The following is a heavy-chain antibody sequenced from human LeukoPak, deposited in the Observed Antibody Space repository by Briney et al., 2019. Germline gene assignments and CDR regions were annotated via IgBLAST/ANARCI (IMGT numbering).Heavy chain of an antibody. CDR3: AKAQGYLDY. CDR2: ISGSGGNT. J-gene: IGHJ4*02. CDR1: GFTFSSYA. V-gene: IGHV3-23*01. Sequence: PGGSLRLSCAASGFTFSSYAMSWVRQAPGRGLEWVSGISGSGGNTYYGDSVKGRFTISRDNSKNTVYLQMNSLRAEDTAVYYCAKAQGYLDYWGQGTLATVSS.